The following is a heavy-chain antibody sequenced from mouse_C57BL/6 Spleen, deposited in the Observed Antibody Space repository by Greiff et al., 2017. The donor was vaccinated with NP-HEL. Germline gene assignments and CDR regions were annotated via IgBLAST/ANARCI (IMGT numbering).Heavy chain of an antibody. CDR1: GFTFSDYY. CDR2: INYDGSST. D-gene: IGHD2-2*01. V-gene: IGHV5-16*01. Sequence: EVKLVESEGGLVQPGSSMKLSCTASGFTFSDYYMAWVRQVPEKGLEWVANINYDGSSTYYLDSLKSRFIISRDNAKNILYLQMSSLKSEDTATYYCARDRGERGYGYDYWGQGTTLTVSS. CDR3: ARDRGERGYGYDY. J-gene: IGHJ2*01.